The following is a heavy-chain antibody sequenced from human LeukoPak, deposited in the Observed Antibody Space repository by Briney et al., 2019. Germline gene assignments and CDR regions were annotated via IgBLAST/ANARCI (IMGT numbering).Heavy chain of an antibody. J-gene: IGHJ4*02. CDR2: LYTGGTT. CDR1: GFSVSSNY. D-gene: IGHD1-1*01. Sequence: GGSLRLSCVASGFSVSSNYMSWVRQAPGKGLEWVSLLYTGGTTYYANSVEGRFTISRDDSKNTIYLQMNSLRAEDTAVYYCARGGDHYWNPRYWGQGTLVTVSS. CDR3: ARGGDHYWNPRY. V-gene: IGHV3-53*01.